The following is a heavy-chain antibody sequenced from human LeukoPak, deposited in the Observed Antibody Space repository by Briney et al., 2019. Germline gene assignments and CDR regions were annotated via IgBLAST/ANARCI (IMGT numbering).Heavy chain of an antibody. J-gene: IGHJ4*02. D-gene: IGHD4-17*01. CDR2: INAGNGNT. CDR1: GYIFTSYA. CDR3: ARGAADYGLDYFDY. V-gene: IGHV1-3*01. Sequence: ASEKVFRKACGYIFTSYALHGVRQAPGQRRVGMGWINAGNGNTKYSQKFQGRVTITRDTSASTAYMELSSLRSEDTAVYYCARGAADYGLDYFDYWGQGTLVTVSS.